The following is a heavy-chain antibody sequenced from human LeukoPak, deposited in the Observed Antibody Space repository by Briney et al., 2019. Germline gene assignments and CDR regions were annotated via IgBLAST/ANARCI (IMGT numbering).Heavy chain of an antibody. V-gene: IGHV3-23*01. CDR3: AKGYGGNSDY. CDR1: GFTFDDYG. J-gene: IGHJ4*02. Sequence: GGSLRLSCAASGFTFDDYGMSWVRQAPGKGLEWVSVASGSGGSTYYADSVKGRFTISRDNSKNTLYLQMNSLRAEDTAVYYCAKGYGGNSDYWGQGTLVTVSS. D-gene: IGHD4-23*01. CDR2: ASGSGGST.